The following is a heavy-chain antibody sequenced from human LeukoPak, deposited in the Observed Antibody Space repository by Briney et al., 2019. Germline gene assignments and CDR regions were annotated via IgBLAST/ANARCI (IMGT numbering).Heavy chain of an antibody. CDR3: AKESGKFDY. J-gene: IGHJ4*02. Sequence: GGSLRLSCAASGFTFSSYAMHWVRQAPGKGLEWVSLISGDGVSTFYTDSVRGRFSISRDNTKNSLYLEMNSLRTEDTAMYYCAKESGKFDYWGQGTLVAVSS. CDR1: GFTFSSYA. CDR2: ISGDGVST. V-gene: IGHV3-43*02.